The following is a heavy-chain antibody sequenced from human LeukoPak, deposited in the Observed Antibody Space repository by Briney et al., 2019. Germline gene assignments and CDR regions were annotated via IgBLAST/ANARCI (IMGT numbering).Heavy chain of an antibody. V-gene: IGHV4-61*02. CDR2: IYTSGST. CDR3: ARAKGYSNYYWFDP. D-gene: IGHD4-11*01. Sequence: PSETLSLTCTVSGGSISSGGYYWRWIRQPAGKGLEWIGRIYTSGSTNYNPSLKSRVTISVDKSKNQFSLTLSSVTAADTAVYYCARAKGYSNYYWFDPWGQGTLVTVSS. J-gene: IGHJ5*02. CDR1: GGSISSGGYY.